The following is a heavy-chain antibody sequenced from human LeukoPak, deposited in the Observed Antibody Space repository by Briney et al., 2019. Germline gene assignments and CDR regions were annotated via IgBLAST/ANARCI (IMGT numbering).Heavy chain of an antibody. Sequence: PGGSLRLSCTASGFTFGDYAMSWVRQAPGKGLEWVSYISGSGSTIYYTDSVKGRFTISRDNAKNSLYLQMNSLRAEDTAVYYCAGLVLDYWGQGTLVTVSS. V-gene: IGHV3-48*03. D-gene: IGHD6-19*01. CDR2: ISGSGSTI. J-gene: IGHJ4*02. CDR3: AGLVLDY. CDR1: GFTFGDYA.